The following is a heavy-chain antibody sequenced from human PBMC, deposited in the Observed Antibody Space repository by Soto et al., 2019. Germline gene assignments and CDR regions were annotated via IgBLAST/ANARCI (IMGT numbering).Heavy chain of an antibody. J-gene: IGHJ6*02. CDR2: IFSNDEK. CDR1: GFSLINARMG. CDR3: ARIRLYDYYYDGMDV. V-gene: IGHV2-26*01. Sequence: SGPTLVNPTETLTLTCTVSGFSLINARMGVSWIRQPPGKALEWLAHIFSNDEKSYSSALKSMLTISKDTSKSQVVLTMTNMDPVDTATYYCARIRLYDYYYDGMDVWGQGTTVTVSS. D-gene: IGHD3-16*01.